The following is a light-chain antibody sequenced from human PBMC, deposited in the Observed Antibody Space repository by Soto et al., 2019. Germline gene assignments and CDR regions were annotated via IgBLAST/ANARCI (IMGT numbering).Light chain of an antibody. J-gene: IGKJ5*01. CDR3: QQSYGSPIT. CDR1: QKFSNY. Sequence: DIQMTQSPSSLSASVGDRVTITCRASQKFSNYLNWYQQKPGKAPKLLISGASNLQSGVPSRFTSSGSETDFTLTITSLQPEDVATYYCQQSYGSPITFGQGTRLEIK. V-gene: IGKV1-39*01. CDR2: GAS.